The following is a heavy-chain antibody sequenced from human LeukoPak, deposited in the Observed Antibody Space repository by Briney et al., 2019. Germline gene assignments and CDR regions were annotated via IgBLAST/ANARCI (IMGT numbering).Heavy chain of an antibody. CDR1: GYSFTTYW. D-gene: IGHD2-2*01. J-gene: IGHJ5*02. V-gene: IGHV5-51*01. CDR2: IYPGDSDT. CDR3: ARHPYCSSTSCYENWFDP. Sequence: GESLKISCKGSGYSFTTYWIGWVRQMPGKGLEWMGIIYPGDSDTRYSPSFQGQVTISAVKSIRTAYLQWSSLKASDTAMYYCARHPYCSSTSCYENWFDPWGQGTLVTVSS.